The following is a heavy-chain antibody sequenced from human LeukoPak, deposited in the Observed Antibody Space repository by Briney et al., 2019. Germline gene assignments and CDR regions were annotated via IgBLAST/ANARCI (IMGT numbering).Heavy chain of an antibody. CDR2: IWYDGSNK. J-gene: IGHJ4*02. D-gene: IGHD1-1*01. CDR3: ARDGQSGTFGY. CDR1: GFTFSSYG. V-gene: IGHV3-33*01. Sequence: GRSLRLSCAASGFTFSSYGMHWVRQAPGKGLEWVAVIWYDGSNKYYADSVKGRFTISRDNSKNTLYLQMNSLRAEDTAVYYCARDGQSGTFGYWGQGTLVTVSS.